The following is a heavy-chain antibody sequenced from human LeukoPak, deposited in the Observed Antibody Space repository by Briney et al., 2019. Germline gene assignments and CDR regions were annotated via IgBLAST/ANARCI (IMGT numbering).Heavy chain of an antibody. D-gene: IGHD1-1*01. CDR2: IRRSGPT. Sequence: GRSLCPSCAASAFTLSRYDIQWVTQAAGEGLEWVSGIRRSGPTYYTDSVKGGITISRDNSKNTLYLQMNSLRAEDTAVYYCARGLERRLFLVYCGQGTLVTVSS. J-gene: IGHJ4*02. V-gene: IGHV3-23*01. CDR1: AFTLSRYD. CDR3: ARGLERRLFLVY.